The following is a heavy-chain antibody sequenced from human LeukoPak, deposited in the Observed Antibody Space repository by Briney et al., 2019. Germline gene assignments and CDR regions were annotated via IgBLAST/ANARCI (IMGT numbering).Heavy chain of an antibody. CDR3: ATGITMIVVPYYYGMDV. V-gene: IGHV1-24*01. CDR1: GYTLTELS. J-gene: IGHJ6*02. Sequence: ASVKVSCKVSGYTLTELSMHWVRQAPGKGLEWMGGFDPEDGETIYAQKFQGRVTVTEDTSTDTAYMELSSLRSEDTAVYYCATGITMIVVPYYYGMDVWGQGTTVTVSS. CDR2: FDPEDGET. D-gene: IGHD3-22*01.